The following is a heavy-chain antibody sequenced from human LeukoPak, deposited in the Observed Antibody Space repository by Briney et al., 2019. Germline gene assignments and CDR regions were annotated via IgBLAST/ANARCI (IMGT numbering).Heavy chain of an antibody. CDR2: INPNSGGT. CDR1: GYTSTGYY. V-gene: IGHV1-2*02. D-gene: IGHD3-10*01. CDR3: ARSQSITMVRGANY. J-gene: IGHJ4*02. Sequence: ASVKVSCKASGYTSTGYYMHWVRQAPGQGLEWMGWINPNSGGTNYAQKFQGRVTMTRDTSISTAYMELSRLRSDDTAVYYCARSQSITMVRGANYWGQGTLVTVSS.